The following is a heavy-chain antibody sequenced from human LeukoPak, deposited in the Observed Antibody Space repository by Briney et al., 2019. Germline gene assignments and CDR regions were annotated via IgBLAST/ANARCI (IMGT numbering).Heavy chain of an antibody. CDR2: ISGDGSST. J-gene: IGHJ5*02. D-gene: IGHD3-3*01. Sequence: GGSLRLSCAASGFTFSTYWMHWVRQTPGKGLVWVSRISGDGSSTSYADSVKGRFTISRDNSKNTVFLQMSCLRAEDTAIYYCAKIAYDFWSGYGWFDPWGQGTLVTVSS. CDR3: AKIAYDFWSGYGWFDP. CDR1: GFTFSTYW. V-gene: IGHV3-74*01.